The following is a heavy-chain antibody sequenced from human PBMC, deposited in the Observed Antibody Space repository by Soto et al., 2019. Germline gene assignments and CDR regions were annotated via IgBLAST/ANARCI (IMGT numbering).Heavy chain of an antibody. V-gene: IGHV2-5*02. CDR3: ARSVEARPVRRALVY. CDR1: GFSLSTSGVG. D-gene: IGHD6-6*01. Sequence: QITLKESGPTLVKPTQTLTLTSTLSGFSLSTSGVGVGWIRQPPGKALECLALIYWDDDERYSPSLQSRLTITNDPSITRVVLTMTNMDPVDPATYYCARSVEARPVRRALVYWGQGTLVTVSS. J-gene: IGHJ4*02. CDR2: IYWDDDE.